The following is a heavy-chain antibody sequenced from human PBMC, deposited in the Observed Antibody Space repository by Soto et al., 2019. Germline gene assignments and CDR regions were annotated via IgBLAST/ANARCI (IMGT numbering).Heavy chain of an antibody. J-gene: IGHJ4*02. D-gene: IGHD3-10*01. Sequence: PGESLKISCKGSGYSFTSYWIGWVRQMPGKGLEWMGIIYPGDSDTRYSPSFQGQVTISADKSISTTYLQWSSLKASDTAMYYCASATYYYGSGSYYNGVPFDYWGQGTLVTVSS. CDR1: GYSFTSYW. CDR2: IYPGDSDT. V-gene: IGHV5-51*01. CDR3: ASATYYYGSGSYYNGVPFDY.